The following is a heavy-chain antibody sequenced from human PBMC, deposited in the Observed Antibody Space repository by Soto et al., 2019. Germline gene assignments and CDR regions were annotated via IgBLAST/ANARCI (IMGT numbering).Heavy chain of an antibody. D-gene: IGHD3-3*01. J-gene: IGHJ6*03. Sequence: QVQLQESGPGLVKPSQTLSLTCTVSGGSISSGGYYWSWIRQHPGKGLEWIGYIYYSGSTYYNPSLKSRVTIPVDTSTNQFSLKRDFVTAADTAVYYCARVGGKNVWSGRDSYYYMDVWGEGPTVTVSS. V-gene: IGHV4-31*03. CDR2: IYYSGST. CDR1: GGSISSGGYY. CDR3: ARVGGKNVWSGRDSYYYMDV.